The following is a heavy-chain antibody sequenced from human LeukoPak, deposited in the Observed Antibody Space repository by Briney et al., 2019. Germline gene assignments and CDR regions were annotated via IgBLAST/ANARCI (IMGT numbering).Heavy chain of an antibody. D-gene: IGHD1-14*01. CDR2: ISTSSGYI. Sequence: GGSLRLSCAGSRFNFNSFVMGWVRQPPGKGLEWVSSISTSSGYIFYADSLKGRVTISRDNAKNSLYLQMNSLRAEDTAVYYCVRGKKPGWDMSYFDYWGQGILVTVSS. CDR3: VRGKKPGWDMSYFDY. CDR1: RFNFNSFV. V-gene: IGHV3-21*06. J-gene: IGHJ4*02.